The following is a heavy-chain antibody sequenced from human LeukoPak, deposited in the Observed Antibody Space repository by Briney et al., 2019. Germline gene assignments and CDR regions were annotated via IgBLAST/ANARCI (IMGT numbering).Heavy chain of an antibody. CDR2: ISSSGSTI. Sequence: GGSLRLSCAASGFTFSSYEMNWVRPAPGKGLEWVSYISSSGSTIYCADSVKGRFTISRDNTKNSLYLQMNSLRAENTAVYYCAELRITMIGGLWGKGTPVTISS. CDR1: GFTFSSYE. D-gene: IGHD3-10*02. V-gene: IGHV3-48*03. J-gene: IGHJ6*04. CDR3: AELRITMIGGL.